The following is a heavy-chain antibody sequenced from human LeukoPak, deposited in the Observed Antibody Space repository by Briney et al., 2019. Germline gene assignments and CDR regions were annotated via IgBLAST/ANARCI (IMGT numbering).Heavy chain of an antibody. Sequence: GASVKVSCKASGGTFSSYAISWVRQAPGQGLEWMGRIIPTLGIANYAQKFQGRVTITADKSTSTAYMELSSLRSEDTAVYYCARCHDYGDYVSGYFDLWGRGTLVTVSS. CDR2: IIPTLGIA. V-gene: IGHV1-69*04. CDR3: ARCHDYGDYVSGYFDL. CDR1: GGTFSSYA. J-gene: IGHJ2*01. D-gene: IGHD4-17*01.